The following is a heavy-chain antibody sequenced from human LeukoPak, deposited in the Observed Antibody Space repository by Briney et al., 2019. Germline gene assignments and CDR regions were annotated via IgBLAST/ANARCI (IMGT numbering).Heavy chain of an antibody. CDR1: GGSFSGYY. Sequence: SGTLSLTCAVYGGSFSGYYWSWIRQPPGKGLEWIGEINHSGSTTYNPSLKSRVTISVDTSKNQFSLKLSSVTAADTAVYYCARGRLGYCSGGSCYVFLVWGQGTLVTVSS. D-gene: IGHD2-15*01. CDR2: INHSGST. J-gene: IGHJ4*02. V-gene: IGHV4-34*01. CDR3: ARGRLGYCSGGSCYVFLV.